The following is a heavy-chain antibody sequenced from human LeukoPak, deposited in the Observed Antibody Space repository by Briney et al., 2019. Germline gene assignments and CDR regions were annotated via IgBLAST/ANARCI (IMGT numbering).Heavy chain of an antibody. J-gene: IGHJ4*02. D-gene: IGHD3-10*01. CDR3: VRVLPSDS. Sequence: ASVKVSCKASGYTFTDYYIHWVRPAPGQGLEWMGWISPSSSGTNYAQKFQGRVTMTTDTSISTAYMELSRLGSADTAMYYCVRVLPSDSWGQGTLVTVSS. CDR1: GYTFTDYY. CDR2: ISPSSSGT. V-gene: IGHV1-2*02.